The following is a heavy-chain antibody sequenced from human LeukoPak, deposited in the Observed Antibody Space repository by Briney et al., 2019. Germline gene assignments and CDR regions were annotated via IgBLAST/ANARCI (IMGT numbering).Heavy chain of an antibody. J-gene: IGHJ3*02. CDR3: ARARYCSSISCREAFDI. V-gene: IGHV3-30*02. CDR1: GFSFSGYG. D-gene: IGHD2-2*01. CDR2: IRYDGSNE. Sequence: GGSLRLSCAASGFSFSGYGMHWVRQAPGKGLEWVAFIRYDGSNEYYADSVKGRFTISRDKSKNTLSLQMNGLRVEDTAVYYCARARYCSSISCREAFDIWGQGTMVTVSS.